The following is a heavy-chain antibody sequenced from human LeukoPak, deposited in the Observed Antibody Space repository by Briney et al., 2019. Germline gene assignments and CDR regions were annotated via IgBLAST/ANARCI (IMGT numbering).Heavy chain of an antibody. V-gene: IGHV3-23*01. Sequence: GGSLRLSCAASGFTFSSYAMSWVRQAPGKGLEWVSAISGSGGSTNYADSVKGRFNISRDNSKNTLYLQMNSLRDEDTAVYYCAKDRSGYYYDSSGPLSWGQGTLVTVSS. CDR3: AKDRSGYYYDSSGPLS. CDR2: ISGSGGST. J-gene: IGHJ1*01. CDR1: GFTFSSYA. D-gene: IGHD3-22*01.